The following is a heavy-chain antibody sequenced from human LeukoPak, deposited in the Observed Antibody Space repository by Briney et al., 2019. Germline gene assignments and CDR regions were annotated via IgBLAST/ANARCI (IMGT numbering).Heavy chain of an antibody. V-gene: IGHV3-23*01. CDR2: ISGGGGST. CDR1: GFTFSSYA. CDR3: AKDQSGGGFNWFDP. D-gene: IGHD3-16*01. Sequence: GGSLRLSCVASGFTFSSYAMSWVRQAPGKGLEWVSAISGGGGSTYYADSVQGRFTISRDNSKNTLYLQMNSLRVEDTAIYYCAKDQSGGGFNWFDPWGQGTLVTVSS. J-gene: IGHJ5*02.